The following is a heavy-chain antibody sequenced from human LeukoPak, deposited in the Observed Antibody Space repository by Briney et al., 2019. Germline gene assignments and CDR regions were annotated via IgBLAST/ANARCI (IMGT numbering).Heavy chain of an antibody. Sequence: PSETLSLTCSASGGSISRSRYNWGWIRQPPGKGLEWIGSIYYSGRTYYNPSLKSRVTISVDTSKNQFSLKLSSVTAADTAVYYCARIITYYDFSCWFDPWGQGTLVTVSS. J-gene: IGHJ5*02. D-gene: IGHD3-3*01. CDR2: IYYSGRT. CDR1: GGSISRSRYN. V-gene: IGHV4-39*01. CDR3: ARIITYYDFSCWFDP.